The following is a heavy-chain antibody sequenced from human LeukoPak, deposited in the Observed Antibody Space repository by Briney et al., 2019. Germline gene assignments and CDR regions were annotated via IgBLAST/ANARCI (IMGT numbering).Heavy chain of an antibody. J-gene: IGHJ4*02. CDR3: ASADGGGYRYY. Sequence: WGSLTLSCVASEYTFSNYAMSWVRQAPGKGLEWVSSIDSGGGSTYYADSVKGRFTISRDNSKNTLYLQMNSLRAEDTAIYYCASADGGGYRYYWGQGTLASLSS. CDR2: IDSGGGST. CDR1: EYTFSNYA. V-gene: IGHV3-23*01. D-gene: IGHD3-22*01.